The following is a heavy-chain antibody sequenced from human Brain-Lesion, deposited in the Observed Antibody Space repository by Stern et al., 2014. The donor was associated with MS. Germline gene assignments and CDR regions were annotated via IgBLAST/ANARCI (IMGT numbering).Heavy chain of an antibody. J-gene: IGHJ4*02. V-gene: IGHV1-24*01. CDR1: GYTLTELS. Sequence: QVQLVESGAEVKKPGASVKVSCKVSGYTLTELSMHWVRQAPRKGLEWMGGFDPEDGETIYAQKFQGRVTMTEDTSTDTAYMELSSLRSEDTAVYYCATLSPGAGGNYYRHFDYSGQGTLVTVSS. CDR3: ATLSPGAGGNYYRHFDY. D-gene: IGHD1-26*01. CDR2: FDPEDGET.